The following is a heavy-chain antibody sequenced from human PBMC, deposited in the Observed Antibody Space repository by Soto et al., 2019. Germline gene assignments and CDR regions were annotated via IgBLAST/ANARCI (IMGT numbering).Heavy chain of an antibody. Sequence: GGSLRLSCAASGFTFSSYWMSWVRQAPGKGLEWVANIKQDGSEKYYVDSVKGRFTISRDNAKNSLYLQMNSLRAEDTAVYYCARSRPTNFDWPPYGMDVWGQGTTVTVSS. CDR3: ARSRPTNFDWPPYGMDV. D-gene: IGHD3-9*01. CDR2: IKQDGSEK. J-gene: IGHJ6*02. V-gene: IGHV3-7*01. CDR1: GFTFSSYW.